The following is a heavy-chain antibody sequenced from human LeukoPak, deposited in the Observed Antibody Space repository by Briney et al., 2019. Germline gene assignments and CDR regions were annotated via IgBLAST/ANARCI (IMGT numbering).Heavy chain of an antibody. D-gene: IGHD5-18*01. Sequence: HPSETLSLTCTVSGGSISGYYWSWIRQPPGKGLEWIGYIYYSGSTNYNPSLKSRVTISVDTSKNQFSLKLSSVTAADTAVYYCARGYSYGGGIDYWGQGTLVTVSS. J-gene: IGHJ4*02. CDR1: GGSISGYY. CDR2: IYYSGST. V-gene: IGHV4-59*01. CDR3: ARGYSYGGGIDY.